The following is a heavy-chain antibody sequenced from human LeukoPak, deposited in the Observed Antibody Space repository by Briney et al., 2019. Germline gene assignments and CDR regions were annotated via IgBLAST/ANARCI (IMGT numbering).Heavy chain of an antibody. CDR2: ISSSGSYT. CDR3: ARDRSRSIDY. V-gene: IGHV3-11*06. CDR1: GFTFSDFY. J-gene: IGHJ4*02. Sequence: GGSLRLSCAASGFTFSDFYMSWIRRAPGKGLECVSYISSSGSYTNYADSVKGRFTISRDNAKNSLYLQMNNLRAEDTAVYYCARDRSRSIDYWGQGTLVTVSS. D-gene: IGHD6-6*01.